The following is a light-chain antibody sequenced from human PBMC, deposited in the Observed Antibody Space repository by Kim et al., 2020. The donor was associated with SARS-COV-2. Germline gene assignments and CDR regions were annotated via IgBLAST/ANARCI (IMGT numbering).Light chain of an antibody. CDR3: QAWDSSIRV. CDR2: QDS. Sequence: SYELTQPPSVSVSPGKTASITCSGDKLGDKYACWYQQKPGQSPVLVIYQDSKRPSGIPERFSGSNSGNTATLTISGTQAMDEADYYCQAWDSSIRVFGGGTQLTVL. J-gene: IGLJ2*01. V-gene: IGLV3-1*01. CDR1: KLGDKY.